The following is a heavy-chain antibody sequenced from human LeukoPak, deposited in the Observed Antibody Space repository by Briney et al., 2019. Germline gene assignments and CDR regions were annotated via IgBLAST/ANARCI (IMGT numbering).Heavy chain of an antibody. CDR2: ISSSSSTI. D-gene: IGHD3-3*01. Sequence: PGGSLRLSCAASGLTFSSYSMYWVRQAPGKGLEWVSYISSSSSTIYYADSVKGRFTISRDNAKNSLYLQMNSLRAEDTAVYYCARSHVGYDFWSGYYTGYRWFDPWGQGTLVTVSS. J-gene: IGHJ5*02. CDR1: GLTFSSYS. CDR3: ARSHVGYDFWSGYYTGYRWFDP. V-gene: IGHV3-48*04.